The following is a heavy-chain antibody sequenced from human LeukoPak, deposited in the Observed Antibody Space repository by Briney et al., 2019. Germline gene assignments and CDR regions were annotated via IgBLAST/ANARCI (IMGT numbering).Heavy chain of an antibody. CDR1: GFTFKNFA. V-gene: IGHV3-23*01. Sequence: GGSLRLSCVTSGFTFKNFALSWLRQAPGKGLEWVSGISNSDSGENMDYADSVKGRFTISRDNSKNTLYLQMNSLRAEDTAVYYCAGVPTPNTYGSGAIVGYWGQGTLVTVSS. J-gene: IGHJ4*02. CDR3: AGVPTPNTYGSGAIVGY. CDR2: ISNSDSGENM. D-gene: IGHD3-10*01.